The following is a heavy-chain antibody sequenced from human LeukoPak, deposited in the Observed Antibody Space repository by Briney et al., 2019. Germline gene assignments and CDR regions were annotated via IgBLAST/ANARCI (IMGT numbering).Heavy chain of an antibody. J-gene: IGHJ6*02. V-gene: IGHV4-31*03. CDR2: IYYSGST. D-gene: IGHD3-3*01. CDR1: GGSISSGGYY. Sequence: KSSETLSLTCTVSGGSISSGGYYWSWIRQHPGKGLEWIVYIYYSGSTYYNPSLKSRVTISVDTSKNQFSLKLSSVTAADTAVYYCARVGYYDFWSGYSDGMDVWGQGTTVTVSS. CDR3: ARVGYYDFWSGYSDGMDV.